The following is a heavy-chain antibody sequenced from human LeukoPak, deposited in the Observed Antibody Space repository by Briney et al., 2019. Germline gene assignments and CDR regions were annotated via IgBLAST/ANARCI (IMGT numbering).Heavy chain of an antibody. D-gene: IGHD3-22*01. CDR3: ARMVYYDSGFDY. J-gene: IGHJ4*02. Sequence: SETLSLTCAVYGGSFSGYYWSWIRQPPGKGLEWIGEINHSGSTNYNPSLKSRVTISVDTSKNKFSLKLSSVTAADTAVYYCARMVYYDSGFDYWGQGTLVTVSS. V-gene: IGHV4-34*01. CDR2: INHSGST. CDR1: GGSFSGYY.